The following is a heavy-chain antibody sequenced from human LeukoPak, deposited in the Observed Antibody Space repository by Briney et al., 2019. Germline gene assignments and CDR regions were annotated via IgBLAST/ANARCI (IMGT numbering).Heavy chain of an antibody. J-gene: IGHJ4*02. D-gene: IGHD1-1*01. Sequence: PGGSLRLSCVASGFTFSSYEMNWVRQAPGKGLEWVSYISSSGSTIYYADSVKGRFTISRDNAKNSLYLQMNSLRAEDTAVYYCARAPNWNGGFDYWGQGTQVTVSS. CDR3: ARAPNWNGGFDY. CDR1: GFTFSSYE. V-gene: IGHV3-48*03. CDR2: ISSSGSTI.